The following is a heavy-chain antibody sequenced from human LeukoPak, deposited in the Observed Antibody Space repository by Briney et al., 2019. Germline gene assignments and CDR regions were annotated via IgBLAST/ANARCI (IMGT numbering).Heavy chain of an antibody. CDR3: ARVQGSRSQPMNYYYYMDV. J-gene: IGHJ6*03. CDR1: GGSFSGYY. D-gene: IGHD1-26*01. Sequence: WETLSLTCAVYGGSFSGYYWSWIRQPPGKGLEWIGEINHSGSTNYNPSLKSRVTISVDTSKNQFSLKLSSVTAADTAVYYCARVQGSRSQPMNYYYYMDVWGKGTTVIVSS. CDR2: INHSGST. V-gene: IGHV4-34*01.